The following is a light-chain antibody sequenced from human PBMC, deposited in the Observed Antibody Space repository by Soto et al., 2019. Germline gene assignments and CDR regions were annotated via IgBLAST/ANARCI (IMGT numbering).Light chain of an antibody. J-gene: IGLJ2*01. CDR2: EDY. CDR3: QSYDSSNVV. Sequence: NFMLTQPHSVSESPGKTVTISCTRSSGSIASNYVQWYQQRPGSAPTTVIYEDYQRPSGVPDRFSGSIDSSSNSASLTISGLKTEDATDYYCQSYDSSNVVFGGGTKLTVL. CDR1: SGSIASNY. V-gene: IGLV6-57*04.